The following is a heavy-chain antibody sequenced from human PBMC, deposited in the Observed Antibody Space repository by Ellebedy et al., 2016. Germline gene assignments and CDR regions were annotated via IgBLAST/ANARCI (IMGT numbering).Heavy chain of an antibody. J-gene: IGHJ4*02. D-gene: IGHD1-26*01. Sequence: SETLSLTCTVSGGSISSYYWSWIRQPPGKGLEWIGYIYYSGSTNYNPSLKSRVTISVDTSKNQFSLKLSSVTAADTAVYYCAREGDSGSSLLHYWGQGTLVTVSS. V-gene: IGHV4-59*01. CDR2: IYYSGST. CDR1: GGSISSYY. CDR3: AREGDSGSSLLHY.